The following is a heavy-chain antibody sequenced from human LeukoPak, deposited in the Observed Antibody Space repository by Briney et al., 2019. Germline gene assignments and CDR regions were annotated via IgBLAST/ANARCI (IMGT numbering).Heavy chain of an antibody. D-gene: IGHD1-26*01. V-gene: IGHV4-4*09. J-gene: IGHJ2*01. Sequence: PSETLSLTCTVSGGSISSYYWSWIRQPPGKGLEWIGYIYTSGSTNYNPSLKSRVTISVDTSKNQFSLKLSSVTAADTAVYYCARVGPFTVVNWYFDLWGRGTLVTVSS. CDR1: GGSISSYY. CDR2: IYTSGST. CDR3: ARVGPFTVVNWYFDL.